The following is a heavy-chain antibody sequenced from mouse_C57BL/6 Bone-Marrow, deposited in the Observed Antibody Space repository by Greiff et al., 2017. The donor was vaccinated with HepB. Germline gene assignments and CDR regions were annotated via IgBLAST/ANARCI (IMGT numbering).Heavy chain of an antibody. J-gene: IGHJ2*01. Sequence: QVQLQQPGAELVKPGASVKLSCKASGYTFTSYWMHWVKQRPGRGLEWIGRIDPNSGGTKYNEKFKSKATLTVDKPSSTAYMQLSSLTSEDSAGYYCARGFTTVVASRDYDCDYWGQGTTLTVSS. V-gene: IGHV1-72*01. CDR2: IDPNSGGT. D-gene: IGHD1-1*01. CDR3: ARGFTTVVASRDYDCDY. CDR1: GYTFTSYW.